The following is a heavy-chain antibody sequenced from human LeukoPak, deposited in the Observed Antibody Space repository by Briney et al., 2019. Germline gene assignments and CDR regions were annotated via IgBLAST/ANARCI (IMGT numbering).Heavy chain of an antibody. Sequence: ASVKVSFKASGFTFTSSAMQWVRQARGQRLEWIGWIVVGSGNTNYAQKFQERVTITRDMSTSTAYMELSSLRSEDTAVYYCAAVPPSGSYFYNYYYGMDVWGQGTTVTVSS. CDR1: GFTFTSSA. CDR2: IVVGSGNT. J-gene: IGHJ6*02. V-gene: IGHV1-58*02. CDR3: AAVPPSGSYFYNYYYGMDV. D-gene: IGHD1-26*01.